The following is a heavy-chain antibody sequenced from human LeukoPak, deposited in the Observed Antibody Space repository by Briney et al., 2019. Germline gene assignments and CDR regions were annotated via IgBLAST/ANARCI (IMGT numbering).Heavy chain of an antibody. Sequence: SETLSLTCTVSGGSISSYYWSWIRQPPGKGLEWIGYIYYSGSTNYNPSLKSRVTISVDTSKNQFSLKLSSVTAADTAVYCCASSVTIAEYFQHWGQGTLVTVSS. CDR1: GGSISSYY. J-gene: IGHJ1*01. CDR3: ASSVTIAEYFQH. CDR2: IYYSGST. V-gene: IGHV4-59*01. D-gene: IGHD4-23*01.